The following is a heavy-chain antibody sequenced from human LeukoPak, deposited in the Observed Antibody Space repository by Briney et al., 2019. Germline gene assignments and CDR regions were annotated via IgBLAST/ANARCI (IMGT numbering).Heavy chain of an antibody. J-gene: IGHJ4*02. V-gene: IGHV1-2*02. Sequence: ASVKVSCKASGYSSTDYYIHWLRQAPGQGLEWMGWSNLNSGATKYAPNFQGRVTLTRDTSISTAYMDLSSLTSDDTAVYYCARAKGYYDTDGSRNDGTFDYWGQGTLVTVSS. CDR1: GYSSTDYY. CDR2: SNLNSGAT. CDR3: ARAKGYYDTDGSRNDGTFDY. D-gene: IGHD3-22*01.